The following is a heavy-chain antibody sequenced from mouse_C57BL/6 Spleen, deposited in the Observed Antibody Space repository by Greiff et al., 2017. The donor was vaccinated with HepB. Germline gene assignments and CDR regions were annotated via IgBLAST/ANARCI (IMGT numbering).Heavy chain of an antibody. V-gene: IGHV1-26*01. CDR3: ARKDRMDY. CDR1: GYTFTDYY. J-gene: IGHJ4*01. Sequence: EVQLQQSGPELVKPGASVKISCKASGYTFTDYYMNWVKQSHGKSLEWIGDINPNNGGTSYNQKFKGKATLTVDKSSSTAYMELRSLTSEDSAVYYCARKDRMDYWGQGTSVTVSS. CDR2: INPNNGGT.